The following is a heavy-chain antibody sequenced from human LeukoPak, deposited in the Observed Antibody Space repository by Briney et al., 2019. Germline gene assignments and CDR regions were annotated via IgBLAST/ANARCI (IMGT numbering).Heavy chain of an antibody. D-gene: IGHD3-10*02. CDR2: IYYSGST. CDR3: ARHVPPNSNNWFDP. J-gene: IGHJ5*02. Sequence: SETLSLTCTVSGGSISSSSYYWSWIRQPPGKGLEWIGYIYYSGSTNYNPSLKSRVTISVDTSKNQFSLKLSSVTAADTAVYYCARHVPPNSNNWFDPWGQGTLVTVSS. V-gene: IGHV4-61*05. CDR1: GGSISSSSYY.